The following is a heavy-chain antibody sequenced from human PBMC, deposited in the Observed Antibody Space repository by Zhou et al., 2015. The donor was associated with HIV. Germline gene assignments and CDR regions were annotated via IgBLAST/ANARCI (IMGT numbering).Heavy chain of an antibody. CDR3: ARGDQSTKWELLHESDAFDF. J-gene: IGHJ3*01. CDR2: ISYNGRSQ. CDR1: GFTFSKYG. V-gene: IGHV3-33*05. D-gene: IGHD1-26*01. Sequence: QVQLVESGGGVVQPGRSLRLSCATSGFTFSKYGMHWVRQAPGKGLEWVALISYNGRSQYYSDSVKGRFTISRDNSKNTLFLQMNSLRDEDTALYFCARGDQSTKWELLHESDAFDFWGQGTMVTVSS.